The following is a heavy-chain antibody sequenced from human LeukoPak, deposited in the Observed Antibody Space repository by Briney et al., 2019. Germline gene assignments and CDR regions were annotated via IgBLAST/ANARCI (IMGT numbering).Heavy chain of an antibody. CDR1: GLTFSNYA. Sequence: PGGSLRLSCAASGLTFSNYAMSWFRQAPGKGLEWVSGITSGFTPHYADSVKGRFTISRDNCKNTFHLQMNSLRAEDTAVYYCAKDYSDSRVGDVFFEYWGQGTLVTVSS. D-gene: IGHD1-26*01. V-gene: IGHV3-23*01. J-gene: IGHJ4*02. CDR2: ITSGFTP. CDR3: AKDYSDSRVGDVFFEY.